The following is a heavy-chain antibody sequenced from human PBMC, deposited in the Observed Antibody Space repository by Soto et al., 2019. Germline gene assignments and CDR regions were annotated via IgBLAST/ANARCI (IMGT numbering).Heavy chain of an antibody. CDR2: IYYSGST. J-gene: IGHJ5*02. Sequence: TLSLTCTVSGGSISSGGYYWSWIRQHPGKGLEWIGYIYYSGSTYYNPSLKSRVTISVDTSKNQFSLKLSSVTAADTAVYYCASTDKYDFNWFDPWGQGTLVTVSS. V-gene: IGHV4-31*03. D-gene: IGHD1-1*01. CDR3: ASTDKYDFNWFDP. CDR1: GGSISSGGYY.